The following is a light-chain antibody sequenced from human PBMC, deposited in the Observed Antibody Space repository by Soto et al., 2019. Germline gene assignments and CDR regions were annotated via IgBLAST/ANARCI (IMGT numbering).Light chain of an antibody. CDR3: QKYYNAPRT. Sequence: DIQMTQSPSSLSASVGDRVTITCRASQDIANYLAWYQQKPGKVPQLLIYAAITLQSGVPSRFSGSGSGTDFTLTISSLKPEDVATYYCQKYYNAPRTFGQGTKVE. J-gene: IGKJ1*01. CDR1: QDIANY. V-gene: IGKV1-27*01. CDR2: AAI.